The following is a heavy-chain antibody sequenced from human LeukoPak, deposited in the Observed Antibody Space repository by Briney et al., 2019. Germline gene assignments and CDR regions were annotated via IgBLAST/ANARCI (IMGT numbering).Heavy chain of an antibody. V-gene: IGHV4-4*02. CDR1: GDSINSLDL. J-gene: IGHJ4*02. Sequence: PSETLSLTCTVSGDSINSLDLWSWVRQPPGKGLEWIGEMYLSGTTHSNPSVKSRVTISIDKSKNQFFLNLSSVTAADTAVFYCAGLVGRYSSGLYYYYFDYWGQGTLVTVSS. D-gene: IGHD3-22*01. CDR3: AGLVGRYSSGLYYYYFDY. CDR2: MYLSGTT.